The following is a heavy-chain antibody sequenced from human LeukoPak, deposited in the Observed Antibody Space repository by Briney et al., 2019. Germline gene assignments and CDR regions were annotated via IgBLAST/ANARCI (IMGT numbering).Heavy chain of an antibody. CDR3: ARDPLDGDYGPSFDY. J-gene: IGHJ4*02. V-gene: IGHV1-18*01. CDR1: GYTFTSYG. Sequence: ASVKVSCKASGYTFTSYGISWVRQAPGQGLEWMGWISAYNGNTNYAQKLQGRVTMTTDTSTSTAYMELRGLRSDDTAVYYCARDPLDGDYGPSFDYWGQGTLVTVS. CDR2: ISAYNGNT. D-gene: IGHD4-17*01.